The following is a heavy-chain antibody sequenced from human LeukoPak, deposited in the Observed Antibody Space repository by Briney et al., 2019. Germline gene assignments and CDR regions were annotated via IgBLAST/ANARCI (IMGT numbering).Heavy chain of an antibody. Sequence: SETLSLTCTVSGGTISSSSYYWGWIRQPPGKGLEWIGSLYYTGSTYYNPSLKSRVTISEDTSRNQFSLKLSSVTAADTAVYYCARHPTYYYGSALDYWGQGTLVTVSS. D-gene: IGHD3-10*01. V-gene: IGHV4-39*01. CDR2: LYYTGST. J-gene: IGHJ4*02. CDR3: ARHPTYYYGSALDY. CDR1: GGTISSSSYY.